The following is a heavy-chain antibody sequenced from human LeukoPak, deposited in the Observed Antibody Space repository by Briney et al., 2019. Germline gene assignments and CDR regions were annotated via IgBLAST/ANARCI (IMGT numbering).Heavy chain of an antibody. CDR1: GGXFSGYY. D-gene: IGHD5-18*01. V-gene: IGHV4-34*01. CDR3: ARGRYSFAY. CDR2: INHSGST. Sequence: SETLSLTCAVYGGXFSGYYCSWIRQPPGKGLEWIGEINHSGSTNYNPSLKSRVTISVDTSKNQFSLNLRSVTAADTAVYYCARGRYSFAYWGQGTLVTVSS. J-gene: IGHJ4*02.